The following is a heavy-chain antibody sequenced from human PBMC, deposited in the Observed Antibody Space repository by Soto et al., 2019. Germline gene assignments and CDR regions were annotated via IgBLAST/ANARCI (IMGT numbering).Heavy chain of an antibody. CDR2: IYYSGST. CDR1: GGSISSGDYY. J-gene: IGHJ5*02. D-gene: IGHD2-15*01. V-gene: IGHV4-30-4*01. CDR3: ARDRGYCSGGSCYSGS. Sequence: QVQLQESGPGLVKPSQTLSLTCTVSGGSISSGDYYWSWIRQPPGKGLEWIGYIYYSGSTYYNPSLKSRVTISVDTSKTQFSLKLSSVTAADTAVYYCARDRGYCSGGSCYSGSWGQGTLVTVSS.